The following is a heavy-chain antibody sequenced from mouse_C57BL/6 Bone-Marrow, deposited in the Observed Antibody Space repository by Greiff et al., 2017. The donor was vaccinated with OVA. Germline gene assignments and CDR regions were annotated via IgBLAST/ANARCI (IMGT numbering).Heavy chain of an antibody. Sequence: QVQLQQPGAELVKPGASVKLSCKASGYTFTSYWITWVKQRPGQGLEWIGDIYPGSGSTNYNEKFKSKATLTVDTSSSTAYMQLSSLTAEDSAVYYCARMEAAQARFADWGQGTLVTVSA. CDR2: IYPGSGST. CDR3: ARMEAAQARFAD. V-gene: IGHV1-55*01. CDR1: GYTFTSYW. D-gene: IGHD3-2*02. J-gene: IGHJ3*01.